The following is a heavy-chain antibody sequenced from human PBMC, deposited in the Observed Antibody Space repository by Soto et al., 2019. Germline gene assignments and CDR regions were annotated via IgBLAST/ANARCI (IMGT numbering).Heavy chain of an antibody. J-gene: IGHJ6*02. CDR3: ARRRECCYVCYHKRNYGMDV. Sequence: QVQLVQYGAAVQKPGSSVRDSCRSSGGTFSSYTVQWLRLSSGRGLEWMGRVPPDLTTTAYEPNFRGRVRISTDRSTNTLYLDQSSRRYDHPAFYHCARRRECCYVCYHKRNYGMDVWGQGSLVPFAS. D-gene: IGHD2-8*01. CDR1: GGTFSSYT. CDR2: VPPDLTTT. V-gene: IGHV1-69*08.